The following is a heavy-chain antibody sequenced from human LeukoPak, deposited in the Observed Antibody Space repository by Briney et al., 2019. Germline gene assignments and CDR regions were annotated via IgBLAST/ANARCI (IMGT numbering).Heavy chain of an antibody. D-gene: IGHD6-13*01. V-gene: IGHV3-23*01. CDR2: ISASGGST. CDR1: GFTFTSYA. CDR3: AKRTAAVGPYFDF. Sequence: GGSLRLSCAASGFTFTSYAMSWVRQAPGKGLEWVSGISASGGSTYYADSVKGRFTFSRDNSKNTLYLQMNSLRAEDTAVYLCAKRTAAVGPYFDFWGQGTLVTVSS. J-gene: IGHJ4*02.